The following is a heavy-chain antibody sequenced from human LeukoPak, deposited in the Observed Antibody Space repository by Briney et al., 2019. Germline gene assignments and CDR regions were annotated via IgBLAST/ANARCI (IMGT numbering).Heavy chain of an antibody. V-gene: IGHV3-23*01. Sequence: GGSLRLSCAASGFTFSSYAMSWVRQAPGKGLEWVSAISGSGGSTYYADSVKGRFTISRDNSKNALYLQMNSLRAEDTAVYYCAREPYSSSSPYYFDYWGQGTLVTVSS. J-gene: IGHJ4*02. CDR2: ISGSGGST. D-gene: IGHD6-6*01. CDR1: GFTFSSYA. CDR3: AREPYSSSSPYYFDY.